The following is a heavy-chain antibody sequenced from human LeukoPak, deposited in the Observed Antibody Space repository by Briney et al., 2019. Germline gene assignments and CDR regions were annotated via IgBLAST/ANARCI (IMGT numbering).Heavy chain of an antibody. J-gene: IGHJ4*02. CDR1: GFTFSGYW. Sequence: GGSLRLSCAASGFTFSGYWMAWVRQAPGKELEWVANINDDGSQKYYVDSVKGRFTISRDNAKNSLYLQMNSLRAEDTALYYCAKDISNELPWFGERGYFDYWGQGTLVTVSS. CDR3: AKDISNELPWFGERGYFDY. V-gene: IGHV3-7*03. D-gene: IGHD3-10*01. CDR2: INDDGSQK.